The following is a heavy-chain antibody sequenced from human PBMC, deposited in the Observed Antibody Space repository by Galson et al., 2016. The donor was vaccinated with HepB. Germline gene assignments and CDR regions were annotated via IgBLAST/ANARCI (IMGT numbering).Heavy chain of an antibody. D-gene: IGHD1-1*01. CDR2: TYYRSKWYN. CDR3: ARAWGLNENYYFDY. J-gene: IGHJ4*02. Sequence: CAISGDSVSSNIAAWNWIRQSPSRGLEWLGRTYYRSKWYNDCAVSVKSRITINPDTSKNQFSLQLNSVTPEDTAVYYCARAWGLNENYYFDYWGQGALVTVSS. V-gene: IGHV6-1*01. CDR1: GDSVSSNIAA.